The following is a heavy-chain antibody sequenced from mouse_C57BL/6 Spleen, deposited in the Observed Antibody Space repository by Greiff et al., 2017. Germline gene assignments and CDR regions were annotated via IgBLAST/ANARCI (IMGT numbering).Heavy chain of an antibody. CDR2: IYPGNSDT. D-gene: IGHD1-1*01. CDR1: GYTFTSYW. CDR3: TRRVVANSHYAMDY. V-gene: IGHV1-5*01. Sequence: VQLQQSGTVLARPGASVKMSCKTSGYTFTSYWMHWVKQRPGQGLEWIGAIYPGNSDTSYNQKFKGQAKLTAVPSASTAYLELSSLTTEDSAVYYCTRRVVANSHYAMDYWGQGTSVTVSS. J-gene: IGHJ4*01.